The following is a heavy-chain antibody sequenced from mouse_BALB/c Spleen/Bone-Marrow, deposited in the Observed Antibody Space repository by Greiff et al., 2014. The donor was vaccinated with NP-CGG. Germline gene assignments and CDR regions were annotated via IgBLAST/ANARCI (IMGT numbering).Heavy chain of an antibody. J-gene: IGHJ4*01. V-gene: IGHV7-3*02. CDR3: ARDDYYAMDY. Sequence: VTLKESGGGLVQPGGSLRLSCATFGFTFTDYYMSWVRQPPGKALEWLGFIRNKANGYTTEYSASVKGRFTISRDNSQSILYLQMNTLRAEDSATYYCARDDYYAMDYWGQGTSVTVSS. CDR2: IRNKANGYTT. CDR1: GFTFTDYY.